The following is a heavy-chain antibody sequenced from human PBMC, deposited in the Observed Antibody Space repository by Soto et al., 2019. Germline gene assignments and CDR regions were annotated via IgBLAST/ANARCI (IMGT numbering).Heavy chain of an antibody. J-gene: IGHJ6*02. Sequence: QVQLVQSGAEVKKPGSSVKVSCKASGGTFSSYAISWVRQAPGQGLEWMGGIIPIFGTANYAQKFQGRVTITADESTSTAYMELSSLRSEDTAVYYCARYGYGSGSDYYGMDVWGQGTTVTVSS. D-gene: IGHD3-10*01. CDR3: ARYGYGSGSDYYGMDV. V-gene: IGHV1-69*01. CDR2: IIPIFGTA. CDR1: GGTFSSYA.